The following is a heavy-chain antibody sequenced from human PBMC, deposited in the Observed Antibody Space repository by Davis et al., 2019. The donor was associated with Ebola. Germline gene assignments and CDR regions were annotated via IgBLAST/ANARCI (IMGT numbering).Heavy chain of an antibody. D-gene: IGHD2-8*01. CDR3: AKAFMYGGDY. Sequence: GESLKISCAASGFTFSGHWMHWVRQVPGKGLVWVSHIKSDGSSTRYADSVKGRFTISRDNAKNTLFLQMNSLRPEDTVVYYCAKAFMYGGDYWGQGTLVTVSS. V-gene: IGHV3-74*01. CDR2: IKSDGSST. CDR1: GFTFSGHW. J-gene: IGHJ4*02.